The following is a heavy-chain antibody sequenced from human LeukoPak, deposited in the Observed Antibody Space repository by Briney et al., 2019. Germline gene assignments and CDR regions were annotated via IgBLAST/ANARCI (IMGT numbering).Heavy chain of an antibody. CDR1: GYTFTGYY. D-gene: IGHD5-18*01. V-gene: IGHV1-2*06. CDR3: ARDFPSIRGYSNGKGMDV. CDR2: INPNSGGT. J-gene: IGHJ6*02. Sequence: ASVTVSCKASGYTFTGYYMHWVRQAPGQGLEWMGRINPNSGGTNYAQKFQGRVTMTRDTSISTAYMELSRLRSDDTAVYYCARDFPSIRGYSNGKGMDVWGQGTTVTVSS.